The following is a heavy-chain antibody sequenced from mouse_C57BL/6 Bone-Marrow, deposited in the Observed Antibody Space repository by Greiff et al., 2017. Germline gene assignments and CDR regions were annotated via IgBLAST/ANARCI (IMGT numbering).Heavy chain of an antibody. CDR2: IYPRSGNT. CDR3: AREGVTTVGPWFAY. J-gene: IGHJ3*01. Sequence: QVQLKESGAELARPGASVKLSCKASGYTFTSYGISWVKQRTGQGLEWIGEIYPRSGNTYYNEKFKGKATLTADKSSSTAYMELRSLTSEDSAVYFCAREGVTTVGPWFAYWGQGTLVTVSA. CDR1: GYTFTSYG. D-gene: IGHD1-1*01. V-gene: IGHV1-81*01.